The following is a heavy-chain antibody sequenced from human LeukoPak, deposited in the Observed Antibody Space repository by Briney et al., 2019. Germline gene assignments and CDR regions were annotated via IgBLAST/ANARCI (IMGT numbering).Heavy chain of an antibody. Sequence: GGSLRLSCAAPGIPFSNYAMRWVRQAPGKGVEWVALISYDGSNKYYADSVKGRFTISRDNPKHTLYLQMNSLRAEDTAVYFCAKRRVVIRVILVGFHKEAYYFDSWGQGALVTVSS. CDR3: AKRRVVIRVILVGFHKEAYYFDS. CDR2: ISYDGSNK. V-gene: IGHV3-30*04. CDR1: GIPFSNYA. J-gene: IGHJ4*02. D-gene: IGHD3-22*01.